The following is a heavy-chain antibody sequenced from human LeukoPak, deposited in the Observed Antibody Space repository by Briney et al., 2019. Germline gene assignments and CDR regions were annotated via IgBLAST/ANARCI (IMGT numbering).Heavy chain of an antibody. CDR2: INHSGST. CDR1: GFTFSSYA. D-gene: IGHD3-3*01. Sequence: PGGSLRLSCAASGFTFSSYAMSWIRQPPGKGLEWIGEINHSGSTNYNPSLKSRVTISVDTSKNQFSLKLSSVTAADTAVYYCARGGEGQRITIFGVRKNNWFDPWGQGTLVTVSS. J-gene: IGHJ5*02. V-gene: IGHV4-34*01. CDR3: ARGGEGQRITIFGVRKNNWFDP.